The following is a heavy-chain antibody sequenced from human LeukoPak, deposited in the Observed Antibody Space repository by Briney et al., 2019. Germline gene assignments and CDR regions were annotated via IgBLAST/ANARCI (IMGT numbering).Heavy chain of an antibody. CDR3: ARDMLLGDYYYGMDV. CDR1: GGSFSGYY. D-gene: IGHD2-15*01. Sequence: SETLSLTCAVYGGSFSGYYWSWIRQPPGKGLEWIGEINHSGSTNYNPPLKSRVTISVDTSKNQFSLKLSSVTAADTAVYYCARDMLLGDYYYGMDVWGQGTTVTVSS. V-gene: IGHV4-34*01. J-gene: IGHJ6*02. CDR2: INHSGST.